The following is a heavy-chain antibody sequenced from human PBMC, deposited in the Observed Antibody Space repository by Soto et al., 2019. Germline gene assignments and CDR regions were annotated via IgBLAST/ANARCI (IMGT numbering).Heavy chain of an antibody. D-gene: IGHD2-21*02. CDR2: IWYDGSNK. CDR3: ARVPYCTAVYYGMDV. V-gene: IGHV3-33*01. J-gene: IGHJ6*02. CDR1: GFTFSSYG. Sequence: PGGSLRLSCAASGFTFSSYGMHWVRQAPGKGLEWVAVIWYDGSNKYYADSVKGRFTISRDNSKNTLYLQMNSLRAEDTAVYYCARVPYCTAVYYGMDVWDQGTSVTVSS.